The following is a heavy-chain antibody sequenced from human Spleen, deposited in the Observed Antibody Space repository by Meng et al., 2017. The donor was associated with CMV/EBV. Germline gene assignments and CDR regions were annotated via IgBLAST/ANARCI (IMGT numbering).Heavy chain of an antibody. J-gene: IGHJ4*02. V-gene: IGHV4-34*01. CDR2: INHSGTT. CDR3: ARGIYRRDY. Sequence: SETLSLTCTVSGGSISTYFWSWVRQPPGKGLEWIGEINHSGTTNYNPSLKSRVTISVDTSKNQFSVNLRSVTAADTAVYYCARGIYRRDYWGQGTLVTVSS. D-gene: IGHD4-11*01. CDR1: GGSISTYF.